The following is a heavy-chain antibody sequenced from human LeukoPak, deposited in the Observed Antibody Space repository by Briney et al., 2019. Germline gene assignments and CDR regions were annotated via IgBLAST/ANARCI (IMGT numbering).Heavy chain of an antibody. D-gene: IGHD3-22*01. CDR3: ASSSGHYYLDAFDI. CDR1: GGSISSSSYY. CDR2: IYYSGST. Sequence: SETLSLTCTVSGGSISSSSYYWGWIRQPPGKGLEWIGSIYYSGSTYYNPSLKSRVTISVDTSKNQFSLKLSSVTAADTAVYYCASSSGHYYLDAFDIWGQGTMVTVSS. V-gene: IGHV4-39*01. J-gene: IGHJ3*02.